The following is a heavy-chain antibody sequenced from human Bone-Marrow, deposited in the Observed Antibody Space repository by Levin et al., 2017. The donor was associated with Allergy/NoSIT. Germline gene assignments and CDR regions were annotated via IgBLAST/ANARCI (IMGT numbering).Heavy chain of an antibody. Sequence: RRGRDYWSWIRQPPGKGLEWIAYIYHSGSTKYNPSLKSRVQKRRYTSRNQFSLRLTSLTAADTAVYYCARGSYFGGLSFDCWGKGTLVTVSS. V-gene: IGHV4-61*01. CDR1: RRGRDY. CDR2: IYHSGST. CDR3: ARGSYFGGLSFDC. J-gene: IGHJ4*02. D-gene: IGHD4-23*01.